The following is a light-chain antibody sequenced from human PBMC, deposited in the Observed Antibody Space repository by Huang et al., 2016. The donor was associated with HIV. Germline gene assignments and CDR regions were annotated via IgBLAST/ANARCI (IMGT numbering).Light chain of an antibody. CDR3: QQYNKWPLYT. CDR2: GAS. CDR1: QSVSSN. V-gene: IGKV3-15*01. J-gene: IGKJ2*01. Sequence: EIVMTQSPATLSVSPGERATLSCRASQSVSSNLAWYQQKPGQATSLLIYGASTRATGIPARFSGSRSGTEFTLTIRRLQSEDFAVYYCQQYNKWPLYTFGQGTKLEIK.